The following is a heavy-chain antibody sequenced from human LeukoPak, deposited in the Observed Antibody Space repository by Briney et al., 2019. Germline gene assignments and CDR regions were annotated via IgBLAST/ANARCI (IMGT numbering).Heavy chain of an antibody. J-gene: IGHJ4*02. V-gene: IGHV3-23*01. CDR3: ARDNGYSSSLHHY. Sequence: GGSLRLSCAASGFTFSNYAMTWVRQSPGKGLEWVSGISGSGGSTYYADSVKGRFTISRGNSKNTLYLQMNSLRAEDTAVYYCARDNGYSSSLHHYWGQGTLVTVSS. CDR1: GFTFSNYA. CDR2: ISGSGGST. D-gene: IGHD6-13*01.